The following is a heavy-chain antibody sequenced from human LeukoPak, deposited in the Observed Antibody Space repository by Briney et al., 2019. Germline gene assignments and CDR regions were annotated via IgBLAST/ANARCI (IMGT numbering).Heavy chain of an antibody. CDR3: ARDDPSGYCSGGSCYFPDY. D-gene: IGHD2-15*01. Sequence: ASVKVSCKASGGTFSSYAISWVRQAPGQGLEWMGRIIPILGIAIYAQKFQGRVTITADKSTSTAYMELSSLRSEDTAVYYCARDDPSGYCSGGSCYFPDYWGQGTLVTVSS. J-gene: IGHJ4*02. V-gene: IGHV1-69*04. CDR2: IIPILGIA. CDR1: GGTFSSYA.